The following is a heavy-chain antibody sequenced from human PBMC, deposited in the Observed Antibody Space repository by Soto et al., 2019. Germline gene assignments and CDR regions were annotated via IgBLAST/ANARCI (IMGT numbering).Heavy chain of an antibody. CDR3: ARIYGDYAGDYYYGMDV. D-gene: IGHD4-17*01. CDR2: IYHSGST. J-gene: IGHJ6*02. V-gene: IGHV4-4*02. Sequence: SETLSLTCAVSGGSISSSNWWSWVRQPPGKGVAWIGEIYHSGSTNYNPSLKSRGTISVDKSKNQCPLKLSSVTAADTAVYYWARIYGDYAGDYYYGMDVWGQGTTVTVSS. CDR1: GGSISSSNW.